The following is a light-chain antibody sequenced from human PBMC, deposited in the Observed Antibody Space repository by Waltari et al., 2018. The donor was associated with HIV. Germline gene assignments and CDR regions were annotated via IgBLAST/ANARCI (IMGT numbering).Light chain of an antibody. J-gene: IGKJ4*01. V-gene: IGKV4-1*01. Sequence: DIVMTQSPNSLAVSLGERATINCRSSRSILYSSNNQNYLAWYQQKPGQYPKVLIYWSSTRASGVPDRFSGSGSGTNFSLTISSLQSDDVALYYCQQYYTIGPTFGGGTKVE. CDR2: WSS. CDR3: QQYYTIGPT. CDR1: RSILYSSNNQNY.